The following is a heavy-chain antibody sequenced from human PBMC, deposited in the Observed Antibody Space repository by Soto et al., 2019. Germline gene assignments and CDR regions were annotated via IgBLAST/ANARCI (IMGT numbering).Heavy chain of an antibody. CDR2: IWYDGSNK. D-gene: IGHD6-13*01. CDR3: ARDRKQQLVKTSRSASLVPNYYYGMDV. CDR1: GFTFSSYG. J-gene: IGHJ6*02. Sequence: GGSLRLSCAASGFTFSSYGMHWVRQAPGKGLEWVAVIWYDGSNKYYADSVKGRFTISRDNSKNTLYLQMNSLRAEDTAVYYCARDRKQQLVKTSRSASLVPNYYYGMDVWGQGTTVTVSS. V-gene: IGHV3-33*01.